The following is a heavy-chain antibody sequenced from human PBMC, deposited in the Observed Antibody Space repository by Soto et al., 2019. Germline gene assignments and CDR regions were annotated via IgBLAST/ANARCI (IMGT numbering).Heavy chain of an antibody. D-gene: IGHD5-18*01. CDR2: ISSSSSYI. Sequence: GGSLRLSCAASGFTFSSYSMNWVRQAPGKGLEWVSSISSSSSYIYYADSVKGRFTISRDNAKNSLYLQMNSLRAEDTAVYYCAGSYTAMATNNWFDPWGQGTLVTVSS. CDR3: AGSYTAMATNNWFDP. J-gene: IGHJ5*02. V-gene: IGHV3-21*01. CDR1: GFTFSSYS.